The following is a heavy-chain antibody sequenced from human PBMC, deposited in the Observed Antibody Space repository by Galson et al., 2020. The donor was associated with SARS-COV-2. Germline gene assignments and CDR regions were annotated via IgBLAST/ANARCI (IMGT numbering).Heavy chain of an antibody. D-gene: IGHD2-2*01. CDR3: VRGAEERRIIVVVPYYYTYMDV. Sequence: SETLSLTCAVYGGSFKNYYWTWIRQSPGKGLQWIGEINHRGSTNYDPSLQGRVAMSVDTSKNQFSLRLSSVTAADMAVYYCVRGAEERRIIVVVPYYYTYMDVWGGGTAVTVSS. V-gene: IGHV4-34*01. CDR1: GGSFKNYY. J-gene: IGHJ6*03. CDR2: INHRGST.